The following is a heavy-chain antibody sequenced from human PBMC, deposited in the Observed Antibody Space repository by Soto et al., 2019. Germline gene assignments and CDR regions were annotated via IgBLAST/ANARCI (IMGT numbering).Heavy chain of an antibody. Sequence: PSETLSLTCTVSGGSISSGDYYWSWIRQPPGKGLEWIGYIYHSGSTYYNPSLKSRVTISVDTSKNQFSLKLNSVTAAATAVYYCARNYGGNHFDYWGQGTLVTVSS. CDR3: ARNYGGNHFDY. J-gene: IGHJ4*02. CDR1: GGSISSGDYY. V-gene: IGHV4-30-4*01. CDR2: IYHSGST. D-gene: IGHD2-15*01.